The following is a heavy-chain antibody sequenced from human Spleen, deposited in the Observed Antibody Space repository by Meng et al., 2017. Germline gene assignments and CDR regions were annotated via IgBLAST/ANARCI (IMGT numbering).Heavy chain of an antibody. D-gene: IGHD4-17*01. V-gene: IGHV4-39*07. CDR1: GGSISSGSYY. CDR2: IYHSGST. J-gene: IGHJ4*02. CDR3: ARDRDYANFDY. Sequence: SETLSLTCTVSGGSISSGSYYWNWIRQPPGKGLEWIGHIYHSGSTYFNPSLKSRLTISLDTSRNQFSLKLSSVTAADTAVYYCARDRDYANFDYWGQGTLVTVSS.